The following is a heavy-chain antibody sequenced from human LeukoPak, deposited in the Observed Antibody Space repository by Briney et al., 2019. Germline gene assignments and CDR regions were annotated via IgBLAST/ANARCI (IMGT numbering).Heavy chain of an antibody. CDR3: ARDRSTVGATFAYFDY. J-gene: IGHJ4*02. CDR1: GFTFSSYW. V-gene: IGHV3-7*01. Sequence: GGSLRLSCAASGFTFSSYWMSWVRQAPGKGLEWVANIKQDGSEKYYVDSVKGRFTISRDNAKNSLYLQMNSLRVEDTAVYYCARDRSTVGATFAYFDYWGQGTLVTVSS. CDR2: IKQDGSEK. D-gene: IGHD1-26*01.